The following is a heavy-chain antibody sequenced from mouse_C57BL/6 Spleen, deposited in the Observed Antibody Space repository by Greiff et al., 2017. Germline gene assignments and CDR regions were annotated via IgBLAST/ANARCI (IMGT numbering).Heavy chain of an antibody. CDR2: INPGSGGT. J-gene: IGHJ3*01. V-gene: IGHV1-54*01. CDR3: ARSGGYAWFAY. CDR1: GYAFTNYL. Sequence: QVQLKESGAELVRPGTSVKVSCKASGYAFTNYLIEWVKQRPGQGLEWIGVINPGSGGTNYNEKFKGKATLTADKSSSTAYMQLSSLTSEDSAVYFCARSGGYAWFAYWGQGTLVTVSA. D-gene: IGHD2-2*01.